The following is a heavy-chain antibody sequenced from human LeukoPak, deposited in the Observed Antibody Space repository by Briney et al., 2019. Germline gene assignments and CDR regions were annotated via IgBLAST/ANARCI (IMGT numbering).Heavy chain of an antibody. J-gene: IGHJ6*03. D-gene: IGHD2-15*01. Sequence: SETLSLTCTVSGGSISSTSHYWGWIRQPPGKGLEWIGSFYYSGNTYYYNPSLKSRVTISVHTSKNQFSLKVNSVTAADTAVYYCATIVVVVAATPGDYVDVWGKGTTVTVSS. CDR2: FYYSGNTY. CDR3: ATIVVVVAATPGDYVDV. V-gene: IGHV4-39*07. CDR1: GGSISSTSHY.